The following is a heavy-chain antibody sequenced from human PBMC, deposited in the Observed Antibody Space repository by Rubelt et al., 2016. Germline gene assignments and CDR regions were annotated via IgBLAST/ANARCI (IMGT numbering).Heavy chain of an antibody. CDR3: ARRRYSSSWGFDY. J-gene: IGHJ4*02. Sequence: SGGGLVKPGGSLRISCTGSGFTFSNAWLSWVRQAPGKGLEWLGRIKSRGDGGALDYAAPVKGRFTISRDDSKNTLYLQMNSLKTEDTAVYYCARRRYSSSWGFDYWGQGTLVTVSS. V-gene: IGHV3-15*01. CDR2: IKSRGDGGAL. D-gene: IGHD6-13*01. CDR1: GFTFSNAW.